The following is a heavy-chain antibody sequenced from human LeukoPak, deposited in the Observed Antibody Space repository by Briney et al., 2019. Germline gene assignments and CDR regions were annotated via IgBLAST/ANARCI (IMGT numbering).Heavy chain of an antibody. Sequence: RPGGSLRLSCAASGFTFSSYAMHWVRQAPGKGLEWVAVISYDGSNKYYADSVKGRFTISRDNSKNTLYLQMNSLRAEDTAVYYCARANYYDSTLDYWGQGTLVTVSS. CDR2: ISYDGSNK. CDR1: GFTFSSYA. D-gene: IGHD3-22*01. J-gene: IGHJ4*02. CDR3: ARANYYDSTLDY. V-gene: IGHV3-30*04.